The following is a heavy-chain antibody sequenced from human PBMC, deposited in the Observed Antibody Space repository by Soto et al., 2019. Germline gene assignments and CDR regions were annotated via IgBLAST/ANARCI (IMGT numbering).Heavy chain of an antibody. D-gene: IGHD3-22*01. J-gene: IGHJ6*02. Sequence: VKVSCKASGGTFSSYAISWVRQAPGQGLEWMGGIIPIFGTANYAQKFQGRVTITADESTSTAYMELSSLRSEDTAVYYCARVYDMGPSHYGMDVWGQGTTVTVSS. CDR2: IIPIFGTA. CDR1: GGTFSSYA. CDR3: ARVYDMGPSHYGMDV. V-gene: IGHV1-69*13.